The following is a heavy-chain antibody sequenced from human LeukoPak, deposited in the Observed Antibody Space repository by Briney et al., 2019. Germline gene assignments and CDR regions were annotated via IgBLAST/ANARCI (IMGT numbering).Heavy chain of an antibody. Sequence: QPGGSLRLSCEASGFIFNTYWIHWVRQAPGKGLVWVSRVNEDGSETNYADSVKGRLTISRDNAKNKVYLEMNSLRAEDTAVYYCARAKPADFDLWGRGTLLTVSS. CDR2: VNEDGSET. J-gene: IGHJ2*01. CDR1: GFIFNTYW. V-gene: IGHV3-74*01. CDR3: ARAKPADFDL.